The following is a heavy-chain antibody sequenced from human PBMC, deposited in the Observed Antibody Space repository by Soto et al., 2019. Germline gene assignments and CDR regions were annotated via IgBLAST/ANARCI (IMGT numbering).Heavy chain of an antibody. J-gene: IGHJ5*01. CDR2: GSA. CDR3: AREGPPDIAWF. D-gene: IGHD2-15*01. CDR1: GGTFSIYT. Sequence: QVQLVQSGAEVKKPGSSVKVSCKASGGTFSIYTISWVRQAPGQGLEWMGGSANSAQKFQGRLTVTADESTSTVYLELSSLTSEDTXXXXXAREGPPDIAWF. V-gene: IGHV1-69*01.